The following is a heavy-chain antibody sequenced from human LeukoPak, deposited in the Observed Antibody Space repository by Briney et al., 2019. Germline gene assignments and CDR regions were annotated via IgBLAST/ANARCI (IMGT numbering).Heavy chain of an antibody. V-gene: IGHV3-74*01. D-gene: IGHD6-19*01. CDR1: GFTFSGFW. Sequence: PGGSLRLSCAASGFTFSGFWMHWVRQAPGKGLVWVSCISFDGSDATYADSVKGRFTISRDNSKNTLYLQMNSLRAEDTAVYYCAGSSGGSPFRFDYWGQGTLVTVSS. CDR2: ISFDGSDA. J-gene: IGHJ4*02. CDR3: AGSSGGSPFRFDY.